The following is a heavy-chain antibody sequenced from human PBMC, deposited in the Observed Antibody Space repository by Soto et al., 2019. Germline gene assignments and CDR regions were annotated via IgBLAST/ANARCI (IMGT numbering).Heavy chain of an antibody. CDR2: ISGSGGTT. CDR3: ANFFVETGSNSGWPWSFHY. V-gene: IGHV3-23*01. Sequence: EVQLLESGGGLVQPGRSLRLSCAASGFTFSNYAMSWVRQAPGQGLDWVSAISGSGGTTDYADSVKGRFTISRDNSKNTLFLQMNRLRAEDAAVYYCANFFVETGSNSGWPWSFHYWGQGTLVTVSS. J-gene: IGHJ4*02. CDR1: GFTFSNYA. D-gene: IGHD6-25*01.